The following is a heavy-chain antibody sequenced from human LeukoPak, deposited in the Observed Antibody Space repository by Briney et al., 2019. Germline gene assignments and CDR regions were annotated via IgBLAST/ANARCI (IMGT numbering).Heavy chain of an antibody. CDR3: AKDPNGDYVGAFDS. CDR2: ITVNSGGT. J-gene: IGHJ3*02. D-gene: IGHD4-17*01. CDR1: KFTINIYA. Sequence: PGGSLRLSCAPSKFTINIYAMTWVRQAPGKGLESVSSITVNSGGTDYADSVKGRFTISRDNSKNTLYLQMNSLRAEDTAVYYCAKDPNGDYVGAFDSWDQGTMVTVSS. V-gene: IGHV3-23*01.